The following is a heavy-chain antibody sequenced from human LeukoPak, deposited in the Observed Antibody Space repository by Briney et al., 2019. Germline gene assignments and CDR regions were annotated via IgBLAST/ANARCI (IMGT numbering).Heavy chain of an antibody. CDR2: INTDGSST. J-gene: IGHJ4*02. D-gene: IGHD2-2*01. Sequence: PGGSLRLSCAASDFTFRTYAMSWVRQAPGKGLVWVSRINTDGSSTSYADSVKGRFTISRDNSKNTLYLQMNSLRAEDTAVYYCAKDIVVVPAAIVGLFDYWGQGTLVTVSS. CDR1: DFTFRTYA. CDR3: AKDIVVVPAAIVGLFDY. V-gene: IGHV3-23*01.